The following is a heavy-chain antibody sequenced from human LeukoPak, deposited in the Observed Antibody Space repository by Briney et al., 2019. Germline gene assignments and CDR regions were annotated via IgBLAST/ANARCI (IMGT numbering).Heavy chain of an antibody. CDR2: INHSGST. D-gene: IGHD3-10*01. J-gene: IGHJ4*02. CDR3: ARVRTMVRGGFDY. CDR1: GGSFSGYY. V-gene: IGHV4-34*01. Sequence: PSETLSLTCAVYGGSFSGYYWSWIRQPPGKGLEWIGEINHSGSTNYNPSLKSGVTISVDRSKNQFSLKLSSVTAADTAVYYCARVRTMVRGGFDYWGQGTRVTVSS.